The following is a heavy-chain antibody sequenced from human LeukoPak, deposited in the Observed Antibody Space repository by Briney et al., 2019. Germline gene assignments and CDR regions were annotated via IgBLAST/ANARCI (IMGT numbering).Heavy chain of an antibody. V-gene: IGHV1-18*01. CDR1: GYTFTSYG. Sequence: ASVTVSFTASGYTFTSYGISWVRQAPGQGLEWMGWISAYNGNTNYAQKLQGRVTMTTDTSTSTAYMELRSLRSDDTAVYYCARDVLRAIFGVVTPVDPWGQGTLVTVSS. CDR3: ARDVLRAIFGVVTPVDP. CDR2: ISAYNGNT. J-gene: IGHJ5*02. D-gene: IGHD3-3*01.